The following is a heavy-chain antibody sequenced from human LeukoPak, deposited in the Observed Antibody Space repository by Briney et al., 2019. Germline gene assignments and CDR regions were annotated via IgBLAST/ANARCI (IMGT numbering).Heavy chain of an antibody. CDR2: IYYSGST. V-gene: IGHV4-59*08. CDR1: GGSISSFY. Sequence: PSETLSLTCIVSGGSISSFYWSWIRQPPGKGLEWIGYIYYSGSTNYNPSLRSRVTISVDTSKNQFSLKLSSVTAADTAVYYCARQWMAPDYAFDIWGQGTMVTVSS. CDR3: ARQWMAPDYAFDI. D-gene: IGHD5-24*01. J-gene: IGHJ3*02.